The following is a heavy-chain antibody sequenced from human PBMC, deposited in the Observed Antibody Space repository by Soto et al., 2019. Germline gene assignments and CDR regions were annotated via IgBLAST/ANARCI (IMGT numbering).Heavy chain of an antibody. J-gene: IGHJ5*02. D-gene: IGHD6-25*01. CDR3: ARAGYSSGVDP. CDR2: INHSGST. CDR1: GGSFSGYY. V-gene: IGHV4-34*01. Sequence: QVQLQQWGAGLLKPSETLSLTCAVYGGSFSGYYWSWIRQPPVKGLAWIGEINHSGSTNYNPSLKSRVTISVDTCKNQFSLKLSSVTAADTAVYYCARAGYSSGVDPWGQGTLVTGSS.